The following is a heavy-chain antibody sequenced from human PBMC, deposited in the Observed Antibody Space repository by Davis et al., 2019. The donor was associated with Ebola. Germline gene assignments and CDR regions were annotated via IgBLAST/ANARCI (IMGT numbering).Heavy chain of an antibody. Sequence: ASVKVSCKASGYTFTSYYMHWVRQAPGQGLEWMGWMNPNSGNTGYAQKFQGKVTMTRSTSISTAYMELGSLRSEDTAVYYCARAYGSGKDHWFDPWGQGTLVTVSS. J-gene: IGHJ5*02. CDR1: GYTFTSYY. D-gene: IGHD3-10*01. CDR2: MNPNSGNT. CDR3: ARAYGSGKDHWFDP. V-gene: IGHV1-8*02.